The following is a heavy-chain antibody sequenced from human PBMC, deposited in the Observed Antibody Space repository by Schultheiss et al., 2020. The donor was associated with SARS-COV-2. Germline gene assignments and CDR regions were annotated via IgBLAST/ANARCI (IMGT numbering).Heavy chain of an antibody. J-gene: IGHJ5*02. V-gene: IGHV4-4*07. CDR1: GGSISSYY. CDR3: ARGLGYCSSTSCWSWFDP. D-gene: IGHD2-2*01. Sequence: SETLSLTCTVSGGSISSYYWSWIRQPAGKGLEWIGRIYTSGSTNYNPSLKSRVTMSVDTSKNQFSLKLSSVTAADTAVYYCARGLGYCSSTSCWSWFDPWGQGTLVTVSS. CDR2: IYTSGST.